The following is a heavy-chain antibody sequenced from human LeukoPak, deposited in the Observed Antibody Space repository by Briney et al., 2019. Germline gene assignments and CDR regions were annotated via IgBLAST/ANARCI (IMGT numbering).Heavy chain of an antibody. CDR3: ARDIIVGGYSYDYDY. J-gene: IGHJ4*02. D-gene: IGHD5-18*01. V-gene: IGHV1-18*01. Sequence: QKLQGRVTMTTDTSTSTAYMELRSLRSDDTAVYYCARDIIVGGYSYDYDYWGQGTLVTVSS.